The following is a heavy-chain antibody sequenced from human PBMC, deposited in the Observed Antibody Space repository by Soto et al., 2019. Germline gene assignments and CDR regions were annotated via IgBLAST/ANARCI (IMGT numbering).Heavy chain of an antibody. V-gene: IGHV3-30*18. CDR3: AKENRQWLIDY. J-gene: IGHJ4*02. CDR1: GFTFSSYG. Sequence: PGGSLRLSCAASGFTFSSYGMHWVRQAPGKGLEWVAVISYDGSNKYYADSVKGRFTISRDNSKNTLYLQMNSLRAEDTAVYYCAKENRQWLIDYWGQGTLVTVSS. CDR2: ISYDGSNK. D-gene: IGHD6-19*01.